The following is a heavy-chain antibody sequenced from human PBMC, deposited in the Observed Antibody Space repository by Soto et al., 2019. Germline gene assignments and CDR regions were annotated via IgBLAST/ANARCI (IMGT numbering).Heavy chain of an antibody. Sequence: GGSLRLSCAASGFTFNSYAMSWVRQAPGKGLEWVSSISGSGSTTYYADSVKGRLTISRDNSKNTLYLQMNSLRAEDMAVYYCAAGYSGYDYDIDYWGQGTLVTVSS. V-gene: IGHV3-23*01. J-gene: IGHJ4*02. CDR2: ISGSGSTT. CDR3: AAGYSGYDYDIDY. D-gene: IGHD5-12*01. CDR1: GFTFNSYA.